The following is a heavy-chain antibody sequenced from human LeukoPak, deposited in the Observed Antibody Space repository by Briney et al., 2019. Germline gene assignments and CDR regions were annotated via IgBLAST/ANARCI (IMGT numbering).Heavy chain of an antibody. D-gene: IGHD3-10*01. CDR1: GYTFTGYY. Sequence: GASVKVSCKASGYTFTGYYMHWVRQAPGQGLEWMGWINPNSGGTNYAQKFQGRVTMTRDTSISTAYMELSRLRSDDTAVYYCAGDQGLWFVTKNGMDVWGQGTTVTVSS. CDR2: INPNSGGT. V-gene: IGHV1-2*02. CDR3: AGDQGLWFVTKNGMDV. J-gene: IGHJ6*02.